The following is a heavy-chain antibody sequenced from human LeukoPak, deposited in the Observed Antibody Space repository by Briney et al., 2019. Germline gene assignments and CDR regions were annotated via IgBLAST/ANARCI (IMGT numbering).Heavy chain of an antibody. CDR3: AKVSGSRDLHI. J-gene: IGHJ3*02. CDR2: ISSSGSTM. CDR1: GFTFSSYE. V-gene: IGHV3-48*03. Sequence: GGSLRLSCAASGFTFSSYEMNWVRQAPGKGLEWVSYISSSGSTMYYADSVKGRFTISRDNSKNTLYLQMNSLRAEDTAVYYCAKVSGSRDLHIWGQGTMVTVSS. D-gene: IGHD3-3*01.